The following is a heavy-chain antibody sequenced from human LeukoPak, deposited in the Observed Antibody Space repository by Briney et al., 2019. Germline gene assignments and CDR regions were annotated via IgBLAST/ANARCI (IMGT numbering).Heavy chain of an antibody. Sequence: PGGSLRLSCAASGFTFSSYGMHWVRQAPGKGLEWVAVISYDGSNKYYADSVKGRFTISRDNSKNTLYLQMNSLRAEDTAVYYCATAYIVATGFDYWGQGTLVTVSS. CDR3: ATAYIVATGFDY. V-gene: IGHV3-30*03. D-gene: IGHD5-12*01. CDR1: GFTFSSYG. CDR2: ISYDGSNK. J-gene: IGHJ4*02.